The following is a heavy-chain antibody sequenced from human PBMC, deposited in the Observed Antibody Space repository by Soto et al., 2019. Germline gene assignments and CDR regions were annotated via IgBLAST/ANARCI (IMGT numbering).Heavy chain of an antibody. CDR2: ISWNSGSI. J-gene: IGHJ6*03. V-gene: IGHV3-9*01. CDR3: AKDIASTCLYYMDV. D-gene: IGHD2-2*01. Sequence: SLTLSCASRGFPFDDYAMHWVRQAPGKGLEWVSGISWNSGSIGYADSVKGRFTISRDNAKNSLYLQMNSLRAEDTALYYCAKDIASTCLYYMDVWGKGT. CDR1: GFPFDDYA.